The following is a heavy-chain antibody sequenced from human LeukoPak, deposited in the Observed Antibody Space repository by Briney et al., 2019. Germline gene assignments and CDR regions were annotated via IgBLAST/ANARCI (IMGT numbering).Heavy chain of an antibody. Sequence: GGSLRLSCAASGFIISRYWMSWVRQAPGKGLEWVANVNQDGSEKYYVGSVKGRFTISRDNSKNTLYLQMNSLRAEDTAVYYCVRVPRGYSYGSRFDYWGQGTLVTVSS. CDR3: VRVPRGYSYGSRFDY. J-gene: IGHJ4*02. CDR1: GFIISRYW. CDR2: VNQDGSEK. D-gene: IGHD5-18*01. V-gene: IGHV3-7*03.